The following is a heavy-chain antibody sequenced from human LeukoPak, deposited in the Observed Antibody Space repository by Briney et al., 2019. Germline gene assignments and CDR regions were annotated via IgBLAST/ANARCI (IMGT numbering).Heavy chain of an antibody. D-gene: IGHD6-19*01. J-gene: IGHJ4*02. V-gene: IGHV3-9*01. CDR2: ISWNSGSI. Sequence: PGGSLRLSCAASGFTFDDYAKHWVRQAPGKGLEWVSGISWNSGSIGYADSVKGRFTISRDNAKNSLYLQMNSLRAEDTALYYCAKDSNAVAGYFDYWGQGTLVTVSS. CDR1: GFTFDDYA. CDR3: AKDSNAVAGYFDY.